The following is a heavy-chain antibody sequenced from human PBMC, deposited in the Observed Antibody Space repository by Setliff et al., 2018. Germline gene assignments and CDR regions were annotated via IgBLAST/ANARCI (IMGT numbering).Heavy chain of an antibody. Sequence: PGGSLRLSCAASGFTFDDYAMHWVRQAPGKGLEWVSGVSWNSGTSAYADSVKGRFTISRDNSKNTLYLQMNSLRAEDTAVYYCAKGRRISYSSGWLNWFDPWGQGTLVTVSS. V-gene: IGHV3-9*01. D-gene: IGHD6-19*01. CDR3: AKGRRISYSSGWLNWFDP. CDR1: GFTFDDYA. CDR2: VSWNSGTS. J-gene: IGHJ5*02.